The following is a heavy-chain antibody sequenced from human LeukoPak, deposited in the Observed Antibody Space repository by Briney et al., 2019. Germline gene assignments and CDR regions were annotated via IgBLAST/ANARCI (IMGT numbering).Heavy chain of an antibody. CDR2: IRYDGTNK. CDR1: GFTFSSYG. V-gene: IGHV3-30*02. Sequence: GGSLRLSCAASGFTFSSYGMHWVRQAPGKGLEWVAFIRYDGTNKYYADSVKGRFTISRDNSKNTLSLQMNSLRPEDTAVYYCAKGYCSGTSCYSGLDWGQGTLVTVSS. CDR3: AKGYCSGTSCYSGLD. J-gene: IGHJ4*02. D-gene: IGHD2-2*01.